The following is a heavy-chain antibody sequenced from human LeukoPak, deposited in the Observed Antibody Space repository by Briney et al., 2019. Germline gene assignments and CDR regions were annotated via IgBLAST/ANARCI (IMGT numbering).Heavy chain of an antibody. CDR2: ICPGDFDT. V-gene: IGHV5-51*01. CDR3: ARLGVRGVTKDRRYNWFDP. D-gene: IGHD3-10*01. CDR1: GYSFTGYW. Sequence: GGSLKISGKGSGYSFTGYWIGGVGQMPGKGREWMGTICPGDFDTRYSPSFQGQVTISADKSISTAYLQWSSLKASDTAMYYCARLGVRGVTKDRRYNWFDPWGQGTLVTVSS. J-gene: IGHJ5*02.